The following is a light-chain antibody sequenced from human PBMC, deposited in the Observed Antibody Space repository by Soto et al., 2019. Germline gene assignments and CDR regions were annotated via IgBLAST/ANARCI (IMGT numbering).Light chain of an antibody. CDR3: QTYNSAPQT. V-gene: IGKV1-27*01. J-gene: IGKJ1*01. CDR2: AAS. CDR1: QGINNY. Sequence: DIQMTQSPSSLSASVGDRVTITSRASQGINNYLAWYQQKPGKVPKLLINAASTLQSGVPSRISGSGSGTDFTLTISSLQPEDVATYYCQTYNSAPQTFGQGTKVEIK.